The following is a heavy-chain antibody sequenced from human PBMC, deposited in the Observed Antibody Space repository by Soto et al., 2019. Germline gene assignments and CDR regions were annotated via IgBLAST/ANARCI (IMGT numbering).Heavy chain of an antibody. D-gene: IGHD3-22*01. CDR2: IYHSGST. CDR3: ARGKRGYYDSSGYLDY. Sequence: QLQLQESGSGLVKPSQTLSLTCAVSGGSISSGGYSWSWIRQPPGKGLEWIGYIYHSGSTYYNPSLKSRVTISVDRSKNQFSLKLSSVTAAVTAVYYCARGKRGYYDSSGYLDYWGQGTLVTVSS. J-gene: IGHJ4*02. V-gene: IGHV4-30-2*01. CDR1: GGSISSGGYS.